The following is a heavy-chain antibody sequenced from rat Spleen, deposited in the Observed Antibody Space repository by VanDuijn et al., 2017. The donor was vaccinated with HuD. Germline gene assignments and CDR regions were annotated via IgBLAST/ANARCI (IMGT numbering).Heavy chain of an antibody. CDR1: GFTFSNYG. J-gene: IGHJ1*01. CDR3: TTDRGQLRAYWYFDF. Sequence: EVQLVETGGGLVQPGRSLKLSCVASGFTFSNYGMHWIRQAPTKGLEWVASISPSGGSTYYRDSVKGRLTISRDNAKSTLYLQMNSLRSEDTATYYCTTDRGQLRAYWYFDFWGPGTMVTVSS. D-gene: IGHD1-10*01. V-gene: IGHV5-19*01. CDR2: ISPSGGST.